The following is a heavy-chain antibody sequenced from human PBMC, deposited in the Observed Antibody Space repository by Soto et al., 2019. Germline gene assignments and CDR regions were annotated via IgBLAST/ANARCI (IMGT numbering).Heavy chain of an antibody. Sequence: PSETLSLTCAVYGGSFSGYYWSWIRQPPGKGLEWIGEINHSGSTNYNPSLKSRVTISVDTSKNQFSLKLSSVTAADTAVYYCAGARMITFGGAYFDYWGQGTLVTVSS. D-gene: IGHD3-16*01. CDR2: INHSGST. V-gene: IGHV4-34*01. CDR1: GGSFSGYY. CDR3: AGARMITFGGAYFDY. J-gene: IGHJ4*02.